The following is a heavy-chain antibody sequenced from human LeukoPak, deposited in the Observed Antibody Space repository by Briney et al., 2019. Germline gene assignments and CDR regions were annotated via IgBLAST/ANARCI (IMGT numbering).Heavy chain of an antibody. J-gene: IGHJ4*02. CDR3: ARSPYCGGDCSPNSFDY. D-gene: IGHD2-21*02. V-gene: IGHV5-51*01. CDR2: IYPGDSDT. CDR1: GYSFTSYW. Sequence: GESLKISCKGSGYSFTSYWIGWVRQMPGKGLEWKGIIYPGDSDTRYSPSFQGQVTISADKSISTAYLQWSSLKASDTAMYYCARSPYCGGDCSPNSFDYWGQGTLVTVSS.